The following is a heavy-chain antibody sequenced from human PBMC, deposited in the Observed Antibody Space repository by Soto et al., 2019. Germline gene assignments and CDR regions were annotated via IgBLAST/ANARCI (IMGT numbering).Heavy chain of an antibody. V-gene: IGHV3-23*04. CDR2: ISGSGGST. CDR1: GFTFSSYA. D-gene: IGHD3-3*01. CDR3: AKLRYYDFWSGYYRRPGSYGMDV. Sequence: EVQLVESGGGLVQPGGSLRLSCAASGFTFSSYAMSWVRQAPGKGLEWVSAISGSGGSTYYADSVKGRFTISRDNSKNTLYLQMNSLRAEDTAVYYCAKLRYYDFWSGYYRRPGSYGMDVWGQGTTVTVSS. J-gene: IGHJ6*02.